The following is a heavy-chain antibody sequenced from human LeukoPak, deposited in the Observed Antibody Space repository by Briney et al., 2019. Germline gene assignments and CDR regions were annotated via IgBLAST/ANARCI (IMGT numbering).Heavy chain of an antibody. CDR1: GYTFTSFG. CDR3: ARLGVIPAPDH. D-gene: IGHD2-2*01. V-gene: IGHV1-18*01. Sequence: ASVNVSCKTSGYTFTSFGVTWVRQAPGQGLEWMGWISAYNGDTGSAEKFQDRVTLTTDTSTSTAYLELTTLTSDDTAVYYCARLGVIPAPDHWGQGTLVTVAS. CDR2: ISAYNGDT. J-gene: IGHJ5*02.